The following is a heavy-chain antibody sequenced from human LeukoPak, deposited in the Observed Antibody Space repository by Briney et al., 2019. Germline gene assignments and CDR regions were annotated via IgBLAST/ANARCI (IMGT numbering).Heavy chain of an antibody. CDR2: ISWNSGSI. Sequence: GRSLRLSCAASGFTFDDYAMLWLRQAPGKGLEWVSDISWNSGSIGYADSVKGRFTISRDNAKNSMYLQMNSLRAEDMGLYYCEKGYCSSTSCYLFSWGQGTLVTVS. D-gene: IGHD2-2*01. CDR3: EKGYCSSTSCYLFS. CDR1: GFTFDDYA. V-gene: IGHV3-9*03. J-gene: IGHJ5*02.